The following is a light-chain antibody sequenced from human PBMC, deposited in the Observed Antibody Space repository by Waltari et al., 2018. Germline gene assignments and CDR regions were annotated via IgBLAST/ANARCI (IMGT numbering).Light chain of an antibody. CDR1: SSDVGGYNY. J-gene: IGLJ2*01. V-gene: IGLV2-14*03. Sequence: QSALTQPASVSGSPGQSITISCTGTSSDVGGYNYVSGYQQHPGKAPKLLIYDVSTRPSGVSHRFAGSKSGTTAPLTISGLQAEDEADYYCSSYTRSSTLVFGGGTKLTVL. CDR3: SSYTRSSTLV. CDR2: DVS.